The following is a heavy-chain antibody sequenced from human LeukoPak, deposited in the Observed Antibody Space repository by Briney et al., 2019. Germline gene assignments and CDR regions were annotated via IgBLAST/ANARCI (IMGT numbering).Heavy chain of an antibody. D-gene: IGHD3-10*01. J-gene: IGHJ4*02. CDR1: GFTFSSYW. CDR2: ISSSGSTI. Sequence: PGGSLRPSCAASGFTFSSYWMNWVRQAPGKGLEWVSYISSSGSTIYYADSVKGRFTISRDNAKNSVFLQMNSLRVEDTAVYYCARDRGVDDYFDYWGQGTLATVSS. CDR3: ARDRGVDDYFDY. V-gene: IGHV3-48*04.